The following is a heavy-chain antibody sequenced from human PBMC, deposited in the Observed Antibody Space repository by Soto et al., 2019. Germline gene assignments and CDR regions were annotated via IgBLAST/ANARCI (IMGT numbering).Heavy chain of an antibody. V-gene: IGHV3-21*01. CDR3: ARDRGYDAHDYYYNAMDV. J-gene: IGHJ6*02. Sequence: VGSLRLSCISSGFTFRTYTMNWVRQAPGKGLEWVSGIRGFSPYTFYAESVKGRFTISRDNAKNSLYLQMDSLRAEDTAVYYCARDRGYDAHDYYYNAMDVWGQGTTVTVSS. D-gene: IGHD3-10*01. CDR1: GFTFRTYT. CDR2: IRGFSPYT.